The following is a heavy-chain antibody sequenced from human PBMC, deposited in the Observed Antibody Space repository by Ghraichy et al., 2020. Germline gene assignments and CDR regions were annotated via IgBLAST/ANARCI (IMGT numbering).Heavy chain of an antibody. J-gene: IGHJ6*02. V-gene: IGHV3-30*18. D-gene: IGHD6-13*01. Sequence: GASLRLSCAASGFTFSSYGMHWVRQAPGKGLEWVSVISYDGSNKYYADSVKGRFTISRDNSKNTLYLQMNSLRAEDTAVYYCAKDRELAAALYYYGMDVWGQGTTVTVSS. CDR2: ISYDGSNK. CDR1: GFTFSSYG. CDR3: AKDRELAAALYYYGMDV.